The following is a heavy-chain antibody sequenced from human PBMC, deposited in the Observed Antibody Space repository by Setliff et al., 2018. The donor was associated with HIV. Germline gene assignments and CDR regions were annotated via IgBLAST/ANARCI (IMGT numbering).Heavy chain of an antibody. CDR3: ARDNVRGPTNAMDV. D-gene: IGHD3-10*01. CDR2: FVPMFGSA. J-gene: IGHJ6*04. Sequence: ASVKVSCKASGGSFSNYAFSWVRQAPGQGLEWMGGFVPMFGSANYAQKFQGRVSMTTDISTNTAYMELRSLRSDDTAVYYCARDNVRGPTNAMDVWGKGTTVTVSS. V-gene: IGHV1-69*05. CDR1: GGSFSNYA.